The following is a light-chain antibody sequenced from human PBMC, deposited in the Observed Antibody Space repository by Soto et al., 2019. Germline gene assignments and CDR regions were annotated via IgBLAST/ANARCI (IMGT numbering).Light chain of an antibody. CDR2: DVS. V-gene: IGLV2-14*01. Sequence: SALPQPASVSGSPGQSITISCTGTSSDVGGYNYVSWYQQHPGKAPKLMIYDVSNRPSGVSNRFSGSKSGNTASLTISGLQVEDEADYYCNSYTSRSSTTYVFGTGTKVTVL. J-gene: IGLJ1*01. CDR3: NSYTSRSSTTYV. CDR1: SSDVGGYNY.